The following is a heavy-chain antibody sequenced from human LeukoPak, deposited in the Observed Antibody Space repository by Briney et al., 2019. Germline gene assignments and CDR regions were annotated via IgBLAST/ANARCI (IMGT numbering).Heavy chain of an antibody. Sequence: SETLSLTCTVSGGSISSSSYYWGWIRQPPGKGLEWIGTVYYSGSTYYNPSLKSRVTISEDTSKNQFSLKLSSVTAADTAVYYCARPAYGSGSYSGFDYWGQGTLVTVSS. CDR1: GGSISSSSYY. CDR3: ARPAYGSGSYSGFDY. J-gene: IGHJ4*02. CDR2: VYYSGST. D-gene: IGHD3-10*01. V-gene: IGHV4-39*01.